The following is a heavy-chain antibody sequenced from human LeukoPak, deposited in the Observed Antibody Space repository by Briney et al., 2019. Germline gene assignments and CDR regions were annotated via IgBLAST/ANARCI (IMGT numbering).Heavy chain of an antibody. CDR2: ISAYNGNT. Sequence: GASVKVSCKGSGYPFSSYGITWVRQAPGQGLEWVGWISAYNGNTQYVQNVQGRVTMTTETSTSTAYMELRNLRSDDTAVYFCASGAYYPFDFWGQGTLLTVFS. J-gene: IGHJ4*02. CDR1: GYPFSSYG. CDR3: ASGAYYPFDF. D-gene: IGHD1-26*01. V-gene: IGHV1-18*01.